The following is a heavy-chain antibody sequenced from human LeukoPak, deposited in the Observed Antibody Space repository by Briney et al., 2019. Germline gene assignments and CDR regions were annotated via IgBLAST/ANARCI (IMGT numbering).Heavy chain of an antibody. CDR1: GGSISSNSYY. Sequence: PSETLSLTCAVSGGSISSNSYYWGWIRQPPGKGLEWIGYIYYSGYTNYNPSLKSRVTISVDTSKNQFSLKLSSVTAADTAVYYCARTTTVRGTYYMDVWGKGTTVTISS. V-gene: IGHV4-61*05. D-gene: IGHD3-10*01. CDR2: IYYSGYT. CDR3: ARTTTVRGTYYMDV. J-gene: IGHJ6*03.